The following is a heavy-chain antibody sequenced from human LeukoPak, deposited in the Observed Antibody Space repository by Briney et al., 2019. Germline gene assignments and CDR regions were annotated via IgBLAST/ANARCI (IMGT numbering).Heavy chain of an antibody. Sequence: GGSLRLSCAASGFTVSSNYMSWVRQAPGKGLEWVSVIYSGGSTYYADSVKGRFTISRDNSKNTLYLQMNSLRAEDTAVYYCARDKAAAGYFDYWGQGTLVTVSS. D-gene: IGHD6-13*01. V-gene: IGHV3-53*01. J-gene: IGHJ4*02. CDR1: GFTVSSNY. CDR3: ARDKAAAGYFDY. CDR2: IYSGGST.